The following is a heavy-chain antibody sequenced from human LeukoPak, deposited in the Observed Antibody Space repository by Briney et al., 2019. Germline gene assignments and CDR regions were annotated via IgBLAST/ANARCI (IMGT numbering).Heavy chain of an antibody. V-gene: IGHV3-30-3*01. J-gene: IGHJ4*02. CDR2: ISYDGSNK. D-gene: IGHD2-2*01. CDR3: ARDLGRLGYCSSTSCFLGY. CDR1: GFTFSSYA. Sequence: GGSLRLSCAASGFTFSSYAMHWVRQAPGKGLEWVAVISYDGSNKYYADSVKGRFTISRDNSKNTLYLQMNSLRAEDTAVYYCARDLGRLGYCSSTSCFLGYWGQGTLVTVSS.